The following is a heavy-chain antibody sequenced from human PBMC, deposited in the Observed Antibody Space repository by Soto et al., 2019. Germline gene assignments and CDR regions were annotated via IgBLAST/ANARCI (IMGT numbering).Heavy chain of an antibody. Sequence: SVKVSCKASGGTFSSYAISWVRQAPGQGLEWMGGIIPIFGTANYAQKFQGRVTITADESTSTAYMELSSLRSEDTAVYYCASRLEVTAGMDVWGQGTTVTVYS. V-gene: IGHV1-69*13. D-gene: IGHD2-21*02. J-gene: IGHJ6*02. CDR2: IIPIFGTA. CDR3: ASRLEVTAGMDV. CDR1: GGTFSSYA.